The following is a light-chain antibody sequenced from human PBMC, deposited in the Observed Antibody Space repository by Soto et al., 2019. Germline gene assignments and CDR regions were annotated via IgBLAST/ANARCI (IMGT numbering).Light chain of an antibody. Sequence: QSVLTQPRSVSGSPGQSVTISCTGTSSDVGGYNYVSWYQQHPGKAPKLMIYDVSKRPSGVPDRFSGSKSGNTASLTISGLQAEDEADYYCQSYDTSLRGWVFGGGTKLTVL. CDR2: DVS. CDR3: QSYDTSLRGWV. V-gene: IGLV2-11*01. J-gene: IGLJ3*02. CDR1: SSDVGGYNY.